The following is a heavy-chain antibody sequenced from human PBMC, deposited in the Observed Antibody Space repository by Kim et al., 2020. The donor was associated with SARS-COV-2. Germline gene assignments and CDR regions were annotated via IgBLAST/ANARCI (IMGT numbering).Heavy chain of an antibody. J-gene: IGHJ1*01. CDR2: ISGSGGST. V-gene: IGHV3-23*01. CDR3: AKMRGDNVVCYGSGSPNAEYFQH. D-gene: IGHD3-10*01. Sequence: GGSLRLSCAASGFTFSSYAMSWVRQAPGKGLEWVSAISGSGGSTYYADSVKGRFTISRDNSKNTLYLQMNSLRAEDTAVYYCAKMRGDNVVCYGSGSPNAEYFQHWGQGTLVTVSS. CDR1: GFTFSSYA.